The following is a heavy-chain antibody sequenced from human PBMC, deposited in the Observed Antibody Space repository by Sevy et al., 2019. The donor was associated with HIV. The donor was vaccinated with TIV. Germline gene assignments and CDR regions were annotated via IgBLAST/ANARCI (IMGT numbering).Heavy chain of an antibody. CDR2: INPNSGGT. CDR1: GYTFTGYY. J-gene: IGHJ4*02. Sequence: ASVKVSCKASGYTFTGYYMHWVRQAPGQGLEWMGRINPNSGGTNYAQKFQGRVTMTRDTSISTAYMELSRLRSDDTAVYYCVLHGTGSSSLDFDYWGQGTLVTVSS. CDR3: VLHGTGSSSLDFDY. D-gene: IGHD6-6*01. V-gene: IGHV1-2*06.